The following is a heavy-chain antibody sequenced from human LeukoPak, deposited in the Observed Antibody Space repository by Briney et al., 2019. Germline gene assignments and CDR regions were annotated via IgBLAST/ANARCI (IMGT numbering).Heavy chain of an antibody. CDR1: GFTFGSYA. Sequence: GGSLRLSCAASGFTFGSYAMHWVRQAPGKGLEWVAVISYDGSNKYYADSVKGRFTISRDNSKNTLYLQMNSLRAEDTAVYYCARDQLELPSGSSLHYWGQGTLVTVSS. D-gene: IGHD1-26*01. J-gene: IGHJ4*02. V-gene: IGHV3-30-3*01. CDR2: ISYDGSNK. CDR3: ARDQLELPSGSSLHY.